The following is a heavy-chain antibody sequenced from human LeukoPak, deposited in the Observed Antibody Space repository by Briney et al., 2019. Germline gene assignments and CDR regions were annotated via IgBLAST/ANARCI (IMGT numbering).Heavy chain of an antibody. D-gene: IGHD3-3*01. CDR1: GDSISSYY. V-gene: IGHV4-59*01. Sequence: PSETLSLTCTASGDSISSYYWSWIRQPPGKGLEWIGYIYYSGSTNYNPSLKSRVTISVDTSKNQFSLKLSFVTAADTAVYYCARDLQGYDFWSGPKSWFDPWGQGTLVTVSS. CDR2: IYYSGST. CDR3: ARDLQGYDFWSGPKSWFDP. J-gene: IGHJ5*02.